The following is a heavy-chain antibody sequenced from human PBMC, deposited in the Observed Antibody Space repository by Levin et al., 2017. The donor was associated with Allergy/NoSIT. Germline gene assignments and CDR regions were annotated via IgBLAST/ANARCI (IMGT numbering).Heavy chain of an antibody. V-gene: IGHV3-7*04. CDR3: VRLYSGWYVDY. Sequence: GESLKISCAASGFTFSTYWMSWVRQAPGKGLEWVANIKPDGSEKYYLDSVRGRFTISRDNAKNSLYLQMNSLRAEDTAVYYCVRLYSGWYVDYWGQGTLVTVSS. D-gene: IGHD6-19*01. CDR1: GFTFSTYW. CDR2: IKPDGSEK. J-gene: IGHJ4*02.